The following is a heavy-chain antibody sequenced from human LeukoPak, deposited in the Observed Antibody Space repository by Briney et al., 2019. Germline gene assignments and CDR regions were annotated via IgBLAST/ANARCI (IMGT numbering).Heavy chain of an antibody. D-gene: IGHD1-26*01. CDR3: ASSSSIVGATPFDY. CDR1: GGSISSYY. J-gene: IGHJ4*02. CDR2: IYYSGST. V-gene: IGHV4-59*12. Sequence: SETLSLTCTVSGGSISSYYWSWIRQPPGKGLEWIGYIYYSGSTNYNPSLKSRVTISVDKSKNQFSLKLSSVTAADTAVYYCASSSSIVGATPFDYWGQGTLVTVSS.